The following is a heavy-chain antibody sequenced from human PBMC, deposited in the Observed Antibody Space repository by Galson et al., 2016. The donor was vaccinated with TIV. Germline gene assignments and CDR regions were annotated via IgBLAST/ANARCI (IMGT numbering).Heavy chain of an antibody. Sequence: SLRLSCAASGFIFGDYWMSWVRQAPGKGLEWVANIKEDGSEKYYVDSVTGRFTVSRDNAKESLFTQMDSLRVEDTAVYYCARVSSWDYVDFWGQGTLITVCS. D-gene: IGHD6-13*01. CDR3: ARVSSWDYVDF. CDR1: GFIFGDYW. CDR2: IKEDGSEK. V-gene: IGHV3-7*01. J-gene: IGHJ4*02.